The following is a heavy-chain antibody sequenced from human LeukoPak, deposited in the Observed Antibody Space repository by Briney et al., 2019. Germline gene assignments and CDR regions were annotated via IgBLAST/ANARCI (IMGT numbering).Heavy chain of an antibody. J-gene: IGHJ6*02. CDR3: ARDGPNYYGMDV. Sequence: GGSLRLSCAASGFTFSRYSMNWVRQAPGKGLEWVSSISSSSSYIYYADSVKGRFTISRDNAKNSLYLQMNSLRAEDTAVYYCARDGPNYYGMDVWGQGTTVTVSS. CDR1: GFTFSRYS. CDR2: ISSSSSYI. V-gene: IGHV3-21*04.